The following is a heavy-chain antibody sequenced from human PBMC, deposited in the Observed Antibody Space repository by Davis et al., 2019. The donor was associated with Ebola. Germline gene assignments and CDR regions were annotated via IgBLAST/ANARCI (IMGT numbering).Heavy chain of an antibody. CDR2: IYSGGST. V-gene: IGHV3-53*01. Sequence: PSETLSLTCAASGFTVSSNYMSWVRQAPGKGLEWVSVIYSGGSTYYADSVKGRFTISRDNSKNTLYLQMNSLRAEDTAVYYCAKDTRALLRYCGGDCYMDYWGQGTLVTVSS. D-gene: IGHD2-21*01. CDR3: AKDTRALLRYCGGDCYMDY. J-gene: IGHJ4*02. CDR1: GFTVSSNY.